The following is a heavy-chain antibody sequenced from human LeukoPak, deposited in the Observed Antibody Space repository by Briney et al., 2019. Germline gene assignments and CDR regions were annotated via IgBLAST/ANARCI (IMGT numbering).Heavy chain of an antibody. J-gene: IGHJ5*02. CDR2: INHSGST. V-gene: IGHV4-34*01. CDR3: AREEIRSWFDP. D-gene: IGHD5-24*01. Sequence: SETLSLTCAVYGGSFSGYYWSWIRQPPGKGLEWIGEINHSGSTNYNPSLKSRVTISVDTSKNQFSLKLSSVTAADTAVYYCAREEIRSWFDPWGQGTLVTVS. CDR1: GGSFSGYY.